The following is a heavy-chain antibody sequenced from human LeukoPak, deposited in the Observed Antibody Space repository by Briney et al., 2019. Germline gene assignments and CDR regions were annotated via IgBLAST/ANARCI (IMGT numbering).Heavy chain of an antibody. CDR1: GLTFADYW. V-gene: IGHV3-7*05. D-gene: IGHD3-9*01. CDR2: IKQDGSEN. Sequence: PGGSRRLSCEASGLTFADYWLTWVRKAPGKGLECVANIKQDGSENQYVDSVKGRFTISRDNAKNSLSLQMNSLRAEDTAVYYCAAYWRYFDWLLSDIWGLGTMVIVSS. CDR3: AAYWRYFDWLLSDI. J-gene: IGHJ3*02.